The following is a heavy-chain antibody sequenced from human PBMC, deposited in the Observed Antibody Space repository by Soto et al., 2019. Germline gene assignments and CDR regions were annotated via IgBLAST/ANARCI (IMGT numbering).Heavy chain of an antibody. CDR1: GYVFTSYD. CDR3: ARGHSSGKYTQLHSFFPL. V-gene: IGHV1-8*01. Sequence: QAQLEQSGAEVKKPGASVKVSCKASGYVFTSYDIDWVRQAPGQGLEWLGWMNANTGETGYAQKFQGRVAMTRDRSMSTAYMELSRLTSDDSAVYYCARGHSSGKYTQLHSFFPLWGQGSLVSVSS. D-gene: IGHD3-22*01. CDR2: MNANTGET. J-gene: IGHJ1*01.